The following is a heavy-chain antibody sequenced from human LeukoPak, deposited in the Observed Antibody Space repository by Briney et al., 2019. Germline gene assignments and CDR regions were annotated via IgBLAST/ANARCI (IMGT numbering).Heavy chain of an antibody. J-gene: IGHJ3*02. Sequence: SETLSLTCTVSGGSISSGGYYWSWTRQHPGKGLEWIGYIYYSGSTYYNPSLKSRVTISVDTSKNQFSLKMSSVTAADTAVYYCARDVSNYDSSGYGAFDIWGQGTMVTVSS. CDR2: IYYSGST. V-gene: IGHV4-31*03. CDR3: ARDVSNYDSSGYGAFDI. CDR1: GGSISSGGYY. D-gene: IGHD3-22*01.